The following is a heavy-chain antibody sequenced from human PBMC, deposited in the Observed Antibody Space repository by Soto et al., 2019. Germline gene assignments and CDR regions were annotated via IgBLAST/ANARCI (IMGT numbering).Heavy chain of an antibody. CDR1: GFTFSYYA. CDR3: AKDVEVMIPFRADY. J-gene: IGHJ4*02. V-gene: IGHV3-23*01. D-gene: IGHD3-16*01. CDR2: ISGSGDSK. Sequence: EVQLLESGGGLGQPGGSLRLSCAASGFTFSYYAINWVRQAPGKGLEWVSGISGSGDSKYYPDSVKGRFTVSRDNSKNTLYLQINSMRAEDMSVYYCAKDVEVMIPFRADYWVQGTLVTVS.